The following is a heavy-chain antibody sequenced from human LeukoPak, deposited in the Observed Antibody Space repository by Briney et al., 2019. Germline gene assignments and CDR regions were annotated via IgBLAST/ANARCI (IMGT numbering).Heavy chain of an antibody. CDR3: ARGSTSTPAGNWFDP. D-gene: IGHD2-2*01. V-gene: IGHV1-69*13. CDR1: GGTFSSYA. CDR2: IIPIFGTA. J-gene: IGHJ5*02. Sequence: SVKVSCKASGGTFSSYAISWVRQAPGQGLEWMGGIIPIFGTANNAQKFQGRVTITADESTSTAYMELSSLRSEDTAVYYCARGSTSTPAGNWFDPWGQGTLVTVSS.